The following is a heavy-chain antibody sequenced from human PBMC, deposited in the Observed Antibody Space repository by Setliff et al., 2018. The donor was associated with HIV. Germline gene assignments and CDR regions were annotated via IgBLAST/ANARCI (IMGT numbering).Heavy chain of an antibody. Sequence: SLTISCAASGFTFSSYSMHWVRQAPGKGLEWVATISFDGSDKYYADSVRGRFTISRDNSKNTLYLQVSSLRTEDTAVYYCARDPDTALVLIYFDYWGQGALVTVSS. V-gene: IGHV3-30*04. J-gene: IGHJ4*02. CDR2: ISFDGSDK. CDR1: GFTFSSYS. D-gene: IGHD5-18*01. CDR3: ARDPDTALVLIYFDY.